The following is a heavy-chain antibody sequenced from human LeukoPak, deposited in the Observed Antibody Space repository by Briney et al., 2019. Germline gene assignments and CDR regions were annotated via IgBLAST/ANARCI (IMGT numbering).Heavy chain of an antibody. CDR3: ARFYGSGIYYYYYYMDV. CDR2: INHSGST. J-gene: IGHJ6*03. Sequence: PSETLSLTCAVYGGSFSGYYWSWIRQPPGKGLEWIGEINHSGSTNYNPSLKSRVTISVDTSKNQFSLKLSSVTAADTAVYYCARFYGSGIYYYYYYMDVWGKGTTVTVSS. D-gene: IGHD3-10*01. CDR1: GGSFSGYY. V-gene: IGHV4-34*01.